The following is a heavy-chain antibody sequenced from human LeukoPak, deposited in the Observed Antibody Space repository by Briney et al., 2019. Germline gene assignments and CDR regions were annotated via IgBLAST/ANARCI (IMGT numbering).Heavy chain of an antibody. CDR1: GYTFTSYG. Sequence: WASVKVSCKASGYTFTSYGISWVRQAPGQGLEWMGGIIPIFGTANYAQKFQGRVTITADESTSTAYMELSSLRSEDTAVYYCARTAEMATMRRGFDYWGQGTLVTVSS. V-gene: IGHV1-69*13. J-gene: IGHJ4*02. CDR3: ARTAEMATMRRGFDY. D-gene: IGHD5-24*01. CDR2: IIPIFGTA.